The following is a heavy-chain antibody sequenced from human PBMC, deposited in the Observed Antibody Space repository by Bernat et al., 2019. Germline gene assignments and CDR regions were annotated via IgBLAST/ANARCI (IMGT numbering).Heavy chain of an antibody. D-gene: IGHD2-21*01. V-gene: IGHV3-23*01. CDR2: LSHGDGSK. Sequence: EVQLLESGGAVVQPGGSLRLSCTSSGFSFSSSAMSWVRQAPGKGLEWVSTLSHGDGSKYYADSVKGRFIISRDNSRNTLCLQINSLRAEDTAVYYCAKRGGDRGWGAFDIWGQGTMGSVSS. J-gene: IGHJ3*02. CDR3: AKRGGDRGWGAFDI. CDR1: GFSFSSSA.